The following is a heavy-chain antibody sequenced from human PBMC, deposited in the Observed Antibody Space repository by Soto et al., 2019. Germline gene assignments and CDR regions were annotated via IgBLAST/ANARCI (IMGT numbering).Heavy chain of an antibody. Sequence: PSETLSLTCTVSGGSISSYYWSWIRQPPGKGLEWIGYIYYSGSTNYNPSLKSRVTISVDTSKNQFSLKLSSVTAADTAVYYCGRFYGDYVGYGGKGPRVTVSS. CDR3: GRFYGDYVGY. CDR2: IYYSGST. V-gene: IGHV4-59*08. J-gene: IGHJ4*02. D-gene: IGHD4-17*01. CDR1: GGSISSYY.